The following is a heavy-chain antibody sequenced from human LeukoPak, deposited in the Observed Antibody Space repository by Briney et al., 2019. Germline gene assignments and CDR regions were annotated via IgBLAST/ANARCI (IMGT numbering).Heavy chain of an antibody. CDR2: IDPSDSYT. CDR1: GYSFTSYW. CDR3: ARHQGFGESAFIY. J-gene: IGHJ4*02. V-gene: IGHV5-10-1*01. D-gene: IGHD3-10*01. Sequence: GESLKIACKGSGYSFTSYWISWMRQMPGKGLEWMGRIDPSDSYTRYSPSFQGHVTISVDKSMSTAYLQWSSLKASDTAMYYCARHQGFGESAFIYWGQGTLVTVSS.